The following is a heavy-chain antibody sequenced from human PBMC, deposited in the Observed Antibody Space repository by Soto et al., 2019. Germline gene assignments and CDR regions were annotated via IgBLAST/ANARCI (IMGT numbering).Heavy chain of an antibody. J-gene: IGHJ4*02. D-gene: IGHD3-10*01. V-gene: IGHV4-31*03. CDR1: GGSISSGGYY. CDR3: AGGPASGSYWVY. Sequence: QVQLQESGPGLVKPSQTLSLTCTVSGGSISSGGYYWSWIRQHPEKGLEWIVYIYYSGNNYYNPSLKVRVTPSVDTSKHQFSLNLSSVTAADTAVYYCAGGPASGSYWVYWGQGTLVTVSS. CDR2: IYYSGNN.